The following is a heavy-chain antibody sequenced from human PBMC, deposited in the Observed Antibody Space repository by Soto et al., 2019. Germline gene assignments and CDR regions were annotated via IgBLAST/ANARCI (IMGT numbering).Heavy chain of an antibody. CDR1: GDSITSGDVY. Sequence: PSETLSLTCTVSGDSITSGDVYWGWIRRPPGQGLEWIGTISHSGDTFYNPPLKSRLTMSLDASKNQFSLKLTSVTAADAAVYFCARQMRGQVPHCGWLSPVASWGQGTLVTVSP. CDR3: ARQMRGQVPHCGWLSPVAS. D-gene: IGHD3-22*01. V-gene: IGHV4-39*01. J-gene: IGHJ5*02. CDR2: ISHSGDT.